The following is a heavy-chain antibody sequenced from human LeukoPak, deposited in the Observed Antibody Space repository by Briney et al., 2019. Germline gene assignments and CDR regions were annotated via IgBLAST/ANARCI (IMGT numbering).Heavy chain of an antibody. Sequence: GESLKISCKGSGYTFTSYWIGWVRQAPGKGLEWVTSIWFDGSNIHYADSVKGRVIISRDNSKSALYLQMNSLRAEDTAIYYCARDSLPMAVTGPFDHWGQGALVTVSS. D-gene: IGHD6-19*01. CDR3: ARDSLPMAVTGPFDH. CDR1: GYTFTSYW. CDR2: IWFDGSNI. V-gene: IGHV3-33*01. J-gene: IGHJ4*02.